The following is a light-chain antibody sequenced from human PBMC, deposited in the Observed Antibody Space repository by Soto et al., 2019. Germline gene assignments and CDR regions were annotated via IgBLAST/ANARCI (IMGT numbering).Light chain of an antibody. J-gene: IGLJ3*02. Sequence: QSVLTQPPSVSGAPGQRVTISCTGSSSNIGTGYDVYWYQQLPGTAPKLLIYGNTNRPSGVPDRFSGSKSGTSASLAITGLQAEDEADYYCQSWDSSLSGVVFGGGTKLTVL. CDR2: GNT. CDR1: SSNIGTGYD. CDR3: QSWDSSLSGVV. V-gene: IGLV1-40*01.